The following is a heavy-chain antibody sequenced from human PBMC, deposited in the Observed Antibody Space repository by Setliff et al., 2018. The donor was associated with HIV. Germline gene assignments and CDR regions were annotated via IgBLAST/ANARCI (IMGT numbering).Heavy chain of an antibody. V-gene: IGHV4-34*01. CDR3: ARTRGYCSGTNCYALRGPDY. J-gene: IGHJ4*02. D-gene: IGHD2-2*01. CDR2: INHSGST. Sequence: SETLSLTCGVSGGSLGTYSWIWMRQSPGKGLEWIGEINHSGSTNYNPSHKSRVSMAVDTSKNKFSLKLISVTAADTAVDYCARTRGYCSGTNCYALRGPDYWGQGTLVTVSS. CDR1: GGSLGTYS.